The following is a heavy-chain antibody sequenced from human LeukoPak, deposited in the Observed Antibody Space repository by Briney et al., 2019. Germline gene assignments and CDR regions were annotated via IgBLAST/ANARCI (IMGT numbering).Heavy chain of an antibody. D-gene: IGHD5-18*01. CDR2: IFGSGGSP. Sequence: GGSLRPSCEASGFTFGSHAMYWARQAPGKGLEWVAGIFGSGGSPHYADPVKGRFTISRDNSRSTVYLQINSLRAEDTAVYYCGKTTVGYSSGQKPAWPVDYWGQGTLVTVSS. CDR3: GKTTVGYSSGQKPAWPVDY. V-gene: IGHV3-23*01. CDR1: GFTFGSHA. J-gene: IGHJ4*02.